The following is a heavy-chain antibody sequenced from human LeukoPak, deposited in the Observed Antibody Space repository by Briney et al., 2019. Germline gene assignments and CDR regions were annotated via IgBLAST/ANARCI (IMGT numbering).Heavy chain of an antibody. V-gene: IGHV4-59*01. CDR2: IYYSGST. D-gene: IGHD4-23*01. CDR3: ARVDYGGNDY. CDR1: GGSISSYY. J-gene: IGHJ4*02. Sequence: SETLSLTCTVSGGSISSYYWSWIRQPPGKGLEWIGYIYYSGSTNYNPSLKSRVTISVDTSKNQFSLKLSSVAAADTAVYYCARVDYGGNDYWGQGTLVTVSS.